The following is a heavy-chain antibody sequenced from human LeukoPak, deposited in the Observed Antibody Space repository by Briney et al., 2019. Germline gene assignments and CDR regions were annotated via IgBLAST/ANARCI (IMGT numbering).Heavy chain of an antibody. CDR2: FDPEDGET. V-gene: IGHV1-24*01. CDR3: ARGNVERRVFYYYYGMDV. Sequence: GASVKVSCKVSGYTLTELSMHWVRQAPGKGLEWMGGFDPEDGETIYAQKFQGRVTMTEDTSTDTAYMELSSLRSEDTAVYYCARGNVERRVFYYYYGMDVWGQGTTVTVSS. CDR1: GYTLTELS. J-gene: IGHJ6*02. D-gene: IGHD1-1*01.